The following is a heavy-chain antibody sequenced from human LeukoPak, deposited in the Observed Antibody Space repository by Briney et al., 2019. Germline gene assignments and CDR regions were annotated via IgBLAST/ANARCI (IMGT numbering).Heavy chain of an antibody. CDR2: INPNGGGT. V-gene: IGHV1-2*02. CDR1: GYTFITYY. J-gene: IGHJ5*02. D-gene: IGHD3/OR15-3a*01. CDR3: ARDLRQQLILGWLDP. Sequence: ASVKVSCKASGYTFITYYIHWVRQAPGQVLEWMGWINPNGGGTKYAQNFQGRVTVTRDTSITTAYMELSSLTFDDTAVYYCARDLRQQLILGWLDPWGQGTLVTVSS.